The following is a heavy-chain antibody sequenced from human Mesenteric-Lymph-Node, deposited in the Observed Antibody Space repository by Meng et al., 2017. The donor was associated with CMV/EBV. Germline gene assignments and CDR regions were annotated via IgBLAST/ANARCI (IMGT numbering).Heavy chain of an antibody. Sequence: KVSCKGSGYGFTSYWIGWVRQKPGEGLEGMGVIYPGDSDTRYSPSFQGQVTISASKSISTAYLQWSSLKASDTAMYYCARHGYYGMDVWGQGTTVTVSS. CDR2: IYPGDSDT. CDR3: ARHGYYGMDV. J-gene: IGHJ6*02. CDR1: GYGFTSYW. V-gene: IGHV5-51*01.